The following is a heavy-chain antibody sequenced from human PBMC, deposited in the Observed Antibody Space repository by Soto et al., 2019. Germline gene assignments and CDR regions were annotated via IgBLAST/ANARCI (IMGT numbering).Heavy chain of an antibody. D-gene: IGHD3-22*01. CDR3: AGEHDSSGYHVRFDY. CDR2: INAGNGNT. CDR1: VYTFTSYA. Sequence: GASLKVSCKPSVYTFTSYAMHWLLQAPGQRRELMGWINAGNGNTKYSHKVQGRFTITRDTXXXXXXXXXXXXXXXXXXXXCCAGEHDSSGYHVRFDYWGQGKLVTV. V-gene: IGHV1-3*01. J-gene: IGHJ4*02.